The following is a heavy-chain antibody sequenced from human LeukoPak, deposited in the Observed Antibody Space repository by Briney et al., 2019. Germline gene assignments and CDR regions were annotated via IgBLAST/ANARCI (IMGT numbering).Heavy chain of an antibody. CDR3: ARVVTGDEGLFDY. V-gene: IGHV1-8*03. CDR2: MNPNSGNT. D-gene: IGHD7-27*01. J-gene: IGHJ4*02. CDR1: GYTFTSYD. Sequence: ASVKVSCKASGYTFTSYDINWVRQATGQGLEWMGWMNPNSGNTGYAQKFQGRVTITRNTSISTAYMELSSLRSEDTAVYYCARVVTGDEGLFDYWGQGTLVTVSS.